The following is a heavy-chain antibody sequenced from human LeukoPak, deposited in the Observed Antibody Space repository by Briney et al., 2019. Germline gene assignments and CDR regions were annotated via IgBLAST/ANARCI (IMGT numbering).Heavy chain of an antibody. V-gene: IGHV4-39*01. CDR1: GGSISSSSYY. J-gene: IGHJ4*02. Sequence: SETLSLTCTVSGGSISSSSYYWGWIRQPPGKGLEWIGSIYYSGSTYYNPSLKSRVTISVDTSKNQFSLKLSSVTAADTAVYYCARRISKAVAGYYFDYWGQGTLVTVSS. CDR3: ARRISKAVAGYYFDY. CDR2: IYYSGST. D-gene: IGHD6-19*01.